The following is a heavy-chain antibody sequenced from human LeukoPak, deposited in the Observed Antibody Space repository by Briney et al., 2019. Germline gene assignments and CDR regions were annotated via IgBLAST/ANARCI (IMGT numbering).Heavy chain of an antibody. CDR2: ISSRSSSM. V-gene: IGHV3-48*02. CDR3: ARGATLTRLLNF. D-gene: IGHD4-17*01. Sequence: GGSLRLSFAASGYTFGSDSISWVRQAPGKGLEWVSYISSRSSSMSYSFSVKGRFIISRDNAKNSLYLQMNRLRDEDTAVYFCARGATLTRLLNFWGRGTLVTVSS. CDR1: GYTFGSDS. J-gene: IGHJ4*02.